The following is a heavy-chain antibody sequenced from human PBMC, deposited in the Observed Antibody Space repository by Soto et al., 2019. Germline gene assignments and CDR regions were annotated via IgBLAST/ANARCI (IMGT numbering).Heavy chain of an antibody. Sequence: SVKVSCKASGGTFSSYAISWVRQAPGQGLEWMGGIIPIFGTANYAQKFQGRVTITADESTSTAYMELSSLRSEDTAVYYCARYPYCSGGSCYVGDPNWFDPWGQGTLVTASS. J-gene: IGHJ5*02. CDR3: ARYPYCSGGSCYVGDPNWFDP. D-gene: IGHD2-15*01. CDR2: IIPIFGTA. V-gene: IGHV1-69*13. CDR1: GGTFSSYA.